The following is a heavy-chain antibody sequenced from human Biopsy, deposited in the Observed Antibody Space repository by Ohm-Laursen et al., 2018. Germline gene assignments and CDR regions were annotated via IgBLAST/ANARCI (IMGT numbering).Heavy chain of an antibody. J-gene: IGHJ3*02. CDR1: GGTFSSYS. D-gene: IGHD2/OR15-2a*01. Sequence: GSSVKVSCKASGGTFSSYSISWVRQAPGQGLEWMGGIIPIFGIINHAQKFQGRVTISADESTTTAYMELGSLRSEDTAVYFWARDRHTLCGDFENAFDIWGQGTMVTVSS. CDR3: ARDRHTLCGDFENAFDI. V-gene: IGHV1-69*01. CDR2: IIPIFGII.